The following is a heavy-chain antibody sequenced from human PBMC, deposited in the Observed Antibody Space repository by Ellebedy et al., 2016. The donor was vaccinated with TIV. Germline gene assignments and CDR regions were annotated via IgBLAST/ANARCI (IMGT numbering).Heavy chain of an antibody. CDR2: INHSAST. CDR1: GGSFTGYK. V-gene: IGHV4-34*01. D-gene: IGHD5-24*01. Sequence: SETLSLXCAVYGGSFTGYKWTWIRQPPGKGLEWIGEINHSASTNYNPSLESRATISVDTSKNQFSLKLRSVTAADTAVYYCARERRDGYNIDDPHWGQGTLVTVSS. CDR3: ARERRDGYNIDDPH. J-gene: IGHJ4*02.